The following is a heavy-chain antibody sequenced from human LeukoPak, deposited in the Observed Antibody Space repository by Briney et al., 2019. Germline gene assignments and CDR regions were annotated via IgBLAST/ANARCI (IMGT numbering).Heavy chain of an antibody. D-gene: IGHD2-21*02. CDR1: GCTFSSYA. CDR3: ARDHIVVVTAILDYYYGMDV. V-gene: IGHV3-64*01. CDR2: ISSNGGST. J-gene: IGHJ6*02. Sequence: GWALRLSCAASGCTFSSYAMHWVRQAPGKGREDVSAISSNGGSTYYANSVKGRCTISRDNSKNTLYLQMGSLRAEDMAVYYCARDHIVVVTAILDYYYGMDVWGQGTTVTVSS.